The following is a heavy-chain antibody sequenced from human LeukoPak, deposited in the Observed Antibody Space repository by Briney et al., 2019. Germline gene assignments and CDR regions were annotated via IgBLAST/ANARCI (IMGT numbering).Heavy chain of an antibody. CDR3: ANGYRNIGY. V-gene: IGHV3-23*01. CDR1: GFTLSSYA. D-gene: IGHD6-25*01. Sequence: PGGSLRLSCAASGFTLSSYAMSWVRQSPGKGLEWGSAIRGSGGSTYYTHSVKGRFTISRDNSKNTLYLQINTLRGEDTAVYHCANGYRNIGYWGQGTLATVSS. CDR2: IRGSGGST. J-gene: IGHJ4*02.